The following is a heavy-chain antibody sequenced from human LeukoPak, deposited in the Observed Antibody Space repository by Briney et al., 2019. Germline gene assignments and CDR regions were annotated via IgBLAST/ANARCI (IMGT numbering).Heavy chain of an antibody. CDR1: GYTIISIG. Sequence: ASVKASCKQSGYTIISIGISTGPQAPGQGLEWMGWISGYNGNTNYAQNLQGRVTMTTDTSTSTAYMELRSLRSDDTAVYYCARGLEVVTAQSEQPKAMYFVRWGRGTQVTVSS. D-gene: IGHD2-21*02. V-gene: IGHV1-18*01. J-gene: IGHJ2*01. CDR2: ISGYNGNT. CDR3: ARGLEVVTAQSEQPKAMYFVR.